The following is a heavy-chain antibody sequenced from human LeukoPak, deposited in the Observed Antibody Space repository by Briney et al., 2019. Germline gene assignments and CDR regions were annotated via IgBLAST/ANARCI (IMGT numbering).Heavy chain of an antibody. D-gene: IGHD5-12*01. CDR3: ARGRYSGTTCYFDY. Sequence: GGSLRLSCAASGFTFSNSAMSWVRQAPGKGLEWVANIKKDGSETYYVDSVKGRFTISRDNAKNSLYLQMNSLRAEDTAMYYCARGRYSGTTCYFDYWGQGTLVTVSS. V-gene: IGHV3-7*03. CDR1: GFTFSNSA. CDR2: IKKDGSET. J-gene: IGHJ4*02.